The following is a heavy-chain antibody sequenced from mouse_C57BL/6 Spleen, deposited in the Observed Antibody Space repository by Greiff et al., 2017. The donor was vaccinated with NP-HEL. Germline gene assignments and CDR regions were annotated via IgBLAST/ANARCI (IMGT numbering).Heavy chain of an antibody. D-gene: IGHD3-2*02. CDR1: GYAFSSSW. J-gene: IGHJ4*01. V-gene: IGHV1-82*01. CDR2: IYPGDGDT. Sequence: QVQLQQSGPELVKPGASGKISCKASGYAFSSSWMNWVKQRPGKGLEWIGRIYPGDGDTNYNGKFKGKGTLTADKSSSPAYMQLRSLTSEDSAVYVCARSSSGPYAMDYWGQGTSVTVSS. CDR3: ARSSSGPYAMDY.